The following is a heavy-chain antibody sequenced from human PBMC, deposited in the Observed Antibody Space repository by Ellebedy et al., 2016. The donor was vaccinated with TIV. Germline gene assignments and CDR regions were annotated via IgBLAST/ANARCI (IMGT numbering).Heavy chain of an antibody. CDR2: IKEDGSEN. CDR1: GFTFSSHF. J-gene: IGHJ5*02. D-gene: IGHD3-10*01. V-gene: IGHV3-7*01. CDR3: ARVPWGSGAVNWFDP. Sequence: GESLKISCRASGFTFSSHFTSWVRQAPGKGLEWVANIKEDGSENYYVDSVKGRFTISRDNAKNSLYLQMNRLRAEDTAVYYCARVPWGSGAVNWFDPWGQGTLVTVSS.